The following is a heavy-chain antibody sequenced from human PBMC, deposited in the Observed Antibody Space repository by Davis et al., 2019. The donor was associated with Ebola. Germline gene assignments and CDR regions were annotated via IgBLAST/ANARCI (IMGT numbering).Heavy chain of an antibody. CDR2: IYYSGST. CDR3: AALSSSSWYYFDY. D-gene: IGHD6-13*01. V-gene: IGHV4-39*07. J-gene: IGHJ4*02. CDR1: GGSISSSSYY. Sequence: MPSETLSLTCTVSGGSISSSSYYWGWIRQPPGKGLEWIGSIYYSGSTYYNPSLKSRVTISVDTSKNQFSLKLSSVTAADTAVYYCAALSSSSWYYFDYWGQGTLVTVSS.